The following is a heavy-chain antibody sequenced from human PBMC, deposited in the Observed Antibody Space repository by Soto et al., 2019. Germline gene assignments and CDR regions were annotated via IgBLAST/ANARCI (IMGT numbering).Heavy chain of an antibody. J-gene: IGHJ5*02. V-gene: IGHV6-1*01. CDR3: ARGPLYCGGDCYNWFDP. D-gene: IGHD2-21*02. CDR1: GDSVSSNSAA. CDR2: TYYRSKWYN. Sequence: QTLSLTCAISGDSVSSNSAAWNWIRQSPSRGLEWLGRTYYRSKWYNDYAVSVKSRITINPDTSKNQFSLQLNSVTPEDTAVYYCARGPLYCGGDCYNWFDPWGQGTLVTVSS.